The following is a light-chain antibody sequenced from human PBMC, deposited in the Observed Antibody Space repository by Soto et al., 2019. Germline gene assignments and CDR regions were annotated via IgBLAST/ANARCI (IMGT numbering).Light chain of an antibody. V-gene: IGLV2-14*01. CDR1: SSDVGGYNY. Sequence: QSALTQPASVSGSPGQSITISCTGTSSDVGGYNYVSWYQQHPGKAPKLMIYEVSNRPSGVSNRFSGSKSDNTASLTMSGLQAEDEADYYCSSYTSSSTLVFGGGTKVTVL. CDR3: SSYTSSSTLV. J-gene: IGLJ3*02. CDR2: EVS.